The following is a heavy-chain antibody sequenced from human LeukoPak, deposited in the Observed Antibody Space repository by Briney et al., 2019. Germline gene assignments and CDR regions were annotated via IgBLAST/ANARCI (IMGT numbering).Heavy chain of an antibody. CDR2: IYYSGST. CDR1: GGSISSGDYY. J-gene: IGHJ4*02. V-gene: IGHV4-30-4*01. CDR3: ARDLLNEGNHLDY. Sequence: SETLSLTCTVSGGSISSGDYYWSWIRQPPGKGLEWIGYIYYSGSTHYNPSLKSRVTISVDTSKNQFSLKLSSVTAADTAVYYCARDLLNEGNHLDYWGQGTLVTVSS. D-gene: IGHD4-23*01.